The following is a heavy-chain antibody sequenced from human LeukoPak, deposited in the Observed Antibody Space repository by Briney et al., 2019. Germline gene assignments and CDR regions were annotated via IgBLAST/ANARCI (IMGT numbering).Heavy chain of an antibody. D-gene: IGHD3-22*01. CDR2: IYYSGSA. CDR3: ARFKEIVVVSDDY. CDR1: GGSISSYY. J-gene: IGHJ4*02. V-gene: IGHV4-59*08. Sequence: SETLSLTCTVSGGSISSYYWSWIRQPPGKGLEWIGYIYYSGSANYNPSLKSRVTISVDTSKNQFSLKLSSVTAADTAVYYCARFKEIVVVSDDYWGQGTLVTVSS.